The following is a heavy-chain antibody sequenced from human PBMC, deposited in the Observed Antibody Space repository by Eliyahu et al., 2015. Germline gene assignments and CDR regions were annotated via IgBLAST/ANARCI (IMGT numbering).Heavy chain of an antibody. V-gene: IGHV4-39*01. Sequence: QLQLQESGPGLVKPSETLSXTCTVSXXSISSSSYYWGWXRXPPGKGLEWIGSIYYSGSTYYNPSLKSRVTISVDTSKNQFSLKLSSVTAADTAVYYCARLPSSPFDYWGQGTLVTVSS. J-gene: IGHJ4*02. CDR1: XXSISSSSYY. CDR2: IYYSGST. D-gene: IGHD2-2*01. CDR3: ARLPSSPFDY.